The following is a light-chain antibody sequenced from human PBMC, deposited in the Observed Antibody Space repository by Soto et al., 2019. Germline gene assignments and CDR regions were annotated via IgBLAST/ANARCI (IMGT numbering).Light chain of an antibody. CDR1: KLGDKY. CDR2: QDS. Sequence: SYELTQPPSVSVSPGQTASITCSGAKLGDKYASWYQQKPGQSPVLVIYQDSKRPSGIPERFSGSNSGNTATLTISGTQAMDEADYYCQAWDSNTAYVFGTGTKLTVL. CDR3: QAWDSNTAYV. V-gene: IGLV3-1*01. J-gene: IGLJ1*01.